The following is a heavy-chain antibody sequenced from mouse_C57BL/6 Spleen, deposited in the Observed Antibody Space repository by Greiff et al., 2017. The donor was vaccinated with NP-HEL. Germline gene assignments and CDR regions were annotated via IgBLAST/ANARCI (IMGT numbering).Heavy chain of an antibody. J-gene: IGHJ4*01. CDR2: IYPGDGDT. D-gene: IGHD1-1*01. CDR3: ARDYGSSYVDAMDY. Sequence: QVQLKQSGPELVKPGASVKISCKASGYAFSSSWMNWVKQRPGKGLEWIGRIYPGDGDTNYNGKFKGKATLTADKSSSTAYMQLSSLTSEDSAVYFCARDYGSSYVDAMDYWGQGTSVTVSS. CDR1: GYAFSSSW. V-gene: IGHV1-82*01.